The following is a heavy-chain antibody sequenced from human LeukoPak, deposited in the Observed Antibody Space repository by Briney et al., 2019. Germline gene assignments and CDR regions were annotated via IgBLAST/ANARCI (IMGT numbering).Heavy chain of an antibody. J-gene: IGHJ4*02. V-gene: IGHV3-64D*06. CDR1: LFTLISYV. CDR3: VKDRAGYCSGGSCQDLDY. D-gene: IGHD2-15*01. CDR2: ISSNGGST. Sequence: PGGALRLSRLASLFTLISYVMHWVRPAPGKGVEYVSAISSNGGSTYYPDTLHGRFTISRDNSKNTLYLKMSSLRAEDTAVYYCVKDRAGYCSGGSCQDLDYWGQGTLVTVSS.